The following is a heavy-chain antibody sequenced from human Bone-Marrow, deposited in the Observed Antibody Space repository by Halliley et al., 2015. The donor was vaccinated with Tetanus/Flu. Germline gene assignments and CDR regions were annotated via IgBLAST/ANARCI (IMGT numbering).Heavy chain of an antibody. J-gene: IGHJ4*02. V-gene: IGHV3-21*01. CDR2: ISPTSTYM. CDR1: GFSFSDHS. CDR3: ARAKRSSADHDF. Sequence: EVQLVQSGGGLVKPGGSLRLSCATSGFSFSDHSMSWVRLPPGKALEWVSSISPTSTYMYYADSVKGRFTISRDSAKKSLFLQMDSLRAEDTGVYYCARAKRSSADHDFWGQGTLVTVSS.